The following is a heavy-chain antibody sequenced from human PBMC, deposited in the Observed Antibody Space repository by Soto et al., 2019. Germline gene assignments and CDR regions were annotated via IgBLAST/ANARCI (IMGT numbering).Heavy chain of an antibody. D-gene: IGHD3-22*01. J-gene: IGHJ5*02. V-gene: IGHV1-69*06. CDR2: IIPIFGTT. CDR1: GGTFGSDA. CDR3: ARDRTDSGYYTNWLDP. Sequence: SVKVSCKASGGTFGSDAITWVRQAPGQGLEWVGRIIPIFGTTNYAQNLQGRVTIAADKSTLTSYMELHSLTSDDTALYYCARDRTDSGYYTNWLDPWGQGTQVTVSS.